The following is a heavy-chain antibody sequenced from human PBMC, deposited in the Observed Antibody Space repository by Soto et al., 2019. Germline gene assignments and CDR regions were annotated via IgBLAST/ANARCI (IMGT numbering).Heavy chain of an antibody. CDR1: GGTFSSYA. J-gene: IGHJ4*02. Sequence: SVKVSCKASGGTFSSYAISWVRQAPGQGLEWMGGIIPIFGTANYAQKFQGRVTITADESTSTAYMELSSLRSEDTAVYYCASSVVGTYYFDYWGQGTLVTVS. CDR3: ASSVVGTYYFDY. V-gene: IGHV1-69*13. D-gene: IGHD1-26*01. CDR2: IIPIFGTA.